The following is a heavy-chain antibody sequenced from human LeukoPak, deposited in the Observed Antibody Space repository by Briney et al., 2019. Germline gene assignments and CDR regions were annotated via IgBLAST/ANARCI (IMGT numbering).Heavy chain of an antibody. CDR3: AKKSGDHFHFDF. V-gene: IGHV3-23*01. J-gene: IGHJ4*02. CDR2: ISGGGDIT. CDR1: GFNFANHA. D-gene: IGHD2-21*01. Sequence: GGSLRLSCAASGFNFANHAMSWVRQTPGKGLEWVSAISGGGDITYYADSVTGRFTISRDNSKSTLYLQMNSLRAEDTAVYHCAKKSGDHFHFDFWGQGTLVTVSS.